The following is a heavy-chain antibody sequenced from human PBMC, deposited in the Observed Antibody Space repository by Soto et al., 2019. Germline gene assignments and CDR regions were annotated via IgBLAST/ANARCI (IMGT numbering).Heavy chain of an antibody. J-gene: IGHJ5*02. D-gene: IGHD2-8*01. CDR3: ARDSLITYAAKIAPDQ. V-gene: IGHV3-33*01. CDR1: VCTFSDFG. Sequence: VGSLRLSCKSSVCTFSDFGMHCVRHSPGKGLEWVSAIWYDGSYQYYADPVRGRFTTSRDNSNNTLFLQMNSLRVEDTAVYYCARDSLITYAAKIAPDQWGHGARVTVSX. CDR2: IWYDGSYQ.